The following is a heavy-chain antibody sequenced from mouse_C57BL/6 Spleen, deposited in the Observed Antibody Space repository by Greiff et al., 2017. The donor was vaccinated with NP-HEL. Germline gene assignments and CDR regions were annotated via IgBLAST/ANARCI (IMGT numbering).Heavy chain of an antibody. V-gene: IGHV1-64*01. Sequence: VQLQQPGAELVKPGASVKLSCKASGYTFTSYWMHWVKQRPGQGLEWIGMIHPNSGSTNYNEKFKSKATLTVDKSSSTAYMQLSSLTSEDSAVYYCARQNWDPSFDYWGQGTTLTVSS. D-gene: IGHD4-1*01. CDR1: GYTFTSYW. CDR2: IHPNSGST. CDR3: ARQNWDPSFDY. J-gene: IGHJ2*01.